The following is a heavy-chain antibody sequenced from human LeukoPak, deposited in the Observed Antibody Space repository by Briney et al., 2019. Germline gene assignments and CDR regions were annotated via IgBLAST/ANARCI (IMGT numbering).Heavy chain of an antibody. D-gene: IGHD2-15*01. CDR2: MNPNSGNT. CDR3: ARALRVGRYSADY. CDR1: GYTFTSYD. J-gene: IGHJ4*02. Sequence: ASVKVSCKASGYTFTSYDINWVRQATGQGLEWMGWMNPNSGNTGSVQRFQGRVTMTRNTSISTAYMELSSLRSEDTAVYYCARALRVGRYSADYWGQGTLVTVSS. V-gene: IGHV1-8*01.